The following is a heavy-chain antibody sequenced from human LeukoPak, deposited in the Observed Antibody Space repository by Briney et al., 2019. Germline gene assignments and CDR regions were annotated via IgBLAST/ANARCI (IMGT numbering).Heavy chain of an antibody. J-gene: IGHJ4*02. CDR3: AKVNLSGGSGSYFDY. CDR1: GFAFSNYW. V-gene: IGHV3-7*03. CDR2: IKQDGSEK. D-gene: IGHD3-10*01. Sequence: PGGSLRLSCAASGFAFSNYWMSWVRQAPGKGLEWVANIKQDGSEKYYVDSVKGRFTISRDNSKNTLYLQMNSLRAEDTAVYYCAKVNLSGGSGSYFDYWGQGTLVTVSS.